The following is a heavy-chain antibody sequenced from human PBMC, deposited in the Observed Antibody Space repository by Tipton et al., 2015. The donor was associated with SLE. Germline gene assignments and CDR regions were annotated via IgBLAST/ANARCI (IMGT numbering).Heavy chain of an antibody. J-gene: IGHJ6*02. CDR2: IFSGGNT. CDR1: GFTFSSYA. D-gene: IGHD3-16*01. Sequence: SLRLSCAASGFTFSSYAMEWVRQAPGKGLEWVSVIFSGGNTYYADSVKGRFTISRDNSKNTLYLQMNSLRAEDTAVYYCAREYPWGNYYYGMDVWGQGTTVTVSS. V-gene: IGHV3-53*01. CDR3: AREYPWGNYYYGMDV.